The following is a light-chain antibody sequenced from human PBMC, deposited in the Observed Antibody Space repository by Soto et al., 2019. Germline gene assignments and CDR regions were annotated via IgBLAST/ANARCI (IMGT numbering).Light chain of an antibody. Sequence: QSALTQPPSASGSPGQSVAISCTGTSSDVGGYNYVSWYQQHPGKAPKLMIYDVSKRPSGVPDRFSGSKSGNTASLTISGLQAEDEADYYCCSYAGSYDVVFGGGTKVTVL. CDR1: SSDVGGYNY. J-gene: IGLJ2*01. CDR2: DVS. V-gene: IGLV2-8*01. CDR3: CSYAGSYDVV.